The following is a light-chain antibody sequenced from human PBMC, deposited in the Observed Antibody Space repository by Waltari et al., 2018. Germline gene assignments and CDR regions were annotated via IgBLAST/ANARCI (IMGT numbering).Light chain of an antibody. CDR1: RSVGGW. CDR2: EAS. Sequence: DIQITQSPSALSASVGDTVTINCRTSRSVGGWMAWVQQKPDKAPRLLIYEASSLADGVPSRFSGSGSATEFTITISGLQPDDFATYYCQQYNDLYSFGRGTKLEI. J-gene: IGKJ2*01. V-gene: IGKV1-5*01. CDR3: QQYNDLYS.